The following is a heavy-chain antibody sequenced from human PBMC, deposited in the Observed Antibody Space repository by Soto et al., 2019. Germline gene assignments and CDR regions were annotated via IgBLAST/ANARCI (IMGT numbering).Heavy chain of an antibody. Sequence: PSDTLSLTCTVSGGSISSSSYYWGWIRPPAGKGLEWIGSLYYSGSTYYNPSIKSRVTLSVDTSKNQFSLQLSSVPAEDTAVYYCARRDHRAHSGYYYAAFYSGGQGTMVT. CDR2: LYYSGST. D-gene: IGHD3-22*01. CDR1: GGSISSSSYY. CDR3: ARRDHRAHSGYYYAAFYS. J-gene: IGHJ3*02. V-gene: IGHV4-39*01.